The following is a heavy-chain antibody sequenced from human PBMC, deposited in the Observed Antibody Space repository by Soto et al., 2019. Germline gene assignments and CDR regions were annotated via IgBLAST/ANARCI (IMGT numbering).Heavy chain of an antibody. D-gene: IGHD3-22*01. CDR3: AHSYYYDSSGYYWAY. V-gene: IGHV2-5*01. Sequence: ESCPTLVNPTQTLTLTCPFSGFSLRTSGVGVGWIRQPPGKALEWLALIYWNDDKRYSPSLKSRLTITKDTSKNQVVLTMTNMDPVDTATYYCAHSYYYDSSGYYWAYWGQGTLVTVSS. J-gene: IGHJ4*02. CDR1: GFSLRTSGVG. CDR2: IYWNDDK.